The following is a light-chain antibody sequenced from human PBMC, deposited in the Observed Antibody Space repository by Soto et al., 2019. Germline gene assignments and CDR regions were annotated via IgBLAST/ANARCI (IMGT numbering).Light chain of an antibody. CDR3: QQRSNWPTIT. Sequence: EREWTQSPATLYLSRGGISTLSCRSSQSVGSYLAWYQQKPGQAPRLLISDASNRATGIPARFSGSGSGTDFSLTIISLEPEDFAVYYCQQRSNWPTITFGQGTRLEIK. CDR1: QSVGSY. J-gene: IGKJ5*01. V-gene: IGKV3-11*01. CDR2: DAS.